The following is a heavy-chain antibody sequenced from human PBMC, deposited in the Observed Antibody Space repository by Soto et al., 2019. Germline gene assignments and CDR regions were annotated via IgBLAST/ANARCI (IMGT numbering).Heavy chain of an antibody. CDR2: IYYSGST. J-gene: IGHJ3*02. Sequence: SETLSLTFTVSGGSISSSSYYWGWIRQPPGKGLEWIGSIYYSGSTYYNPSLKSRVTISVDTSKNQFSLKLSSVTAADTAVYYCARRYCSSTSCSADAFDIWGQGTMVTVSS. CDR1: GGSISSSSYY. D-gene: IGHD2-2*01. CDR3: ARRYCSSTSCSADAFDI. V-gene: IGHV4-39*01.